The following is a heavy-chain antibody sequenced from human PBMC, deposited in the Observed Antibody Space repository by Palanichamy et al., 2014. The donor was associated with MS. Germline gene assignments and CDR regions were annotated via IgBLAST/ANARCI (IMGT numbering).Heavy chain of an antibody. D-gene: IGHD3-22*01. CDR1: GFTFSSYW. V-gene: IGHV3-74*01. CDR3: AMCYDSRGPLDY. CDR2: INSDGSST. J-gene: IGHJ4*02. Sequence: EVQLVESGGGLVQPGGSLRLSCAASGFTFSSYWMHWVRQAPGKGLVWVSRINSDGSSTSYADSVKGRFTISRDNAKNTLYLQMNSLRAEDTAVYYCAMCYDSRGPLDYWGQGTLVTVSS.